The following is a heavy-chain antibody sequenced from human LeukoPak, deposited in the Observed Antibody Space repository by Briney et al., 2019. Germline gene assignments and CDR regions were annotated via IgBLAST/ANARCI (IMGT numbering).Heavy chain of an antibody. D-gene: IGHD6-6*01. CDR1: GYTFISYG. CDR2: ISAYNGNT. J-gene: IGHJ5*02. CDR3: ARDWAIAARTNCFDP. V-gene: IGHV1-18*01. Sequence: GASVKVSCKASGYTFISYGISWVRQAPGQGLEWMGWISAYNGNTKYAQNLQGRVTMTTDTSTTTAYTELRSLRSDDTAVYYCARDWAIAARTNCFDPWGQGTLVTVSS.